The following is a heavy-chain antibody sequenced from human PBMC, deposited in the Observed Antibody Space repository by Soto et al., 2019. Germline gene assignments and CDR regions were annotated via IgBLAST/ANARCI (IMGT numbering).Heavy chain of an antibody. CDR3: ARDQRIAVADSPPAFDI. CDR1: GFTFSSYS. V-gene: IGHV3-21*01. CDR2: ISSSSSYI. J-gene: IGHJ3*02. D-gene: IGHD6-19*01. Sequence: GGSLRLSCAASGFTFSSYSMNWVRQAPGKGLEWVSSISSSSSYIYYADSVKGRFTISRDNAKNSLYLQMNSLRAEDTAVYYCARDQRIAVADSPPAFDIWGQGTMVTVSS.